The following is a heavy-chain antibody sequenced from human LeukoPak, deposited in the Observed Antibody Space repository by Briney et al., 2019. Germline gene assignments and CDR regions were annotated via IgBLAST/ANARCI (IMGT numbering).Heavy chain of an antibody. J-gene: IGHJ4*02. D-gene: IGHD2-8*01. CDR3: SRENGAFSPFGY. Sequence: PSETLSLTCAVYGGSFSGYYWSWIRQPPGKGLEWIGEINHSGGTNYNPSLKSRVTVSLGKSKNQLSLNLTSVTAADTAVYYCSRENGAFSPFGYWGQGILVTV. CDR1: GGSFSGYY. CDR2: INHSGGT. V-gene: IGHV4-34*01.